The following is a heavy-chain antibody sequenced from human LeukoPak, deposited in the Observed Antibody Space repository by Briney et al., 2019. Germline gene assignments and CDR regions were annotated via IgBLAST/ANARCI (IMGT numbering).Heavy chain of an antibody. CDR1: GFTVSSNY. CDR3: ARGNDYYDSSGYYF. Sequence: GGSLRLSCAASGFTVSSNYMSWVRQAPGKGLEWVSVIYSGGSTYYADSVKGRFTISRDNARNSLYLQVNSLRAEDTAVYYCARGNDYYDSSGYYFWGQGTLVTVSS. J-gene: IGHJ4*02. D-gene: IGHD3-22*01. CDR2: IYSGGST. V-gene: IGHV3-66*01.